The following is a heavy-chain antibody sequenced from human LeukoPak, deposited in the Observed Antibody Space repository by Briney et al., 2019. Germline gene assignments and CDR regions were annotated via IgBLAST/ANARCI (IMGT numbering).Heavy chain of an antibody. CDR1: GFTFSSYA. CDR2: ISGSGGST. V-gene: IGHV3-23*01. J-gene: IGHJ6*02. CDR3: ASDYGDYDYYGMDV. Sequence: GGSLRLSCAASGFTFSSYAMSWVRQAPGKGLEWVSAISGSGGSTYYADSVKGRFTISRDNSKNTLYLQMNSLRAEDTAVYYCASDYGDYDYYGMDVWGQGTTVTVSS. D-gene: IGHD4-17*01.